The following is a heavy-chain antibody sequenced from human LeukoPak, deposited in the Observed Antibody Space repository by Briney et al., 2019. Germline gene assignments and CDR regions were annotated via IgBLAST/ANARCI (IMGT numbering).Heavy chain of an antibody. CDR2: ISHDESNK. V-gene: IGHV3-30-3*01. Sequence: PGGSLRLSCAASGFTFSSYAMHWVRQAPGKGLEWVALISHDESNKYYADSVKGRFTISRDNSKNTLYLQMNSLRDEDTAVYYCARDPAYTSGWYPYYFDYWGQGTLVTVSS. CDR3: ARDPAYTSGWYPYYFDY. J-gene: IGHJ4*02. CDR1: GFTFSSYA. D-gene: IGHD6-19*01.